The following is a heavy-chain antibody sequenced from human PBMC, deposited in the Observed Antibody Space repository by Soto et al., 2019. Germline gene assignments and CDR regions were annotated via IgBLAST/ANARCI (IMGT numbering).Heavy chain of an antibody. D-gene: IGHD2-15*01. CDR3: AGIVVVVAATNTYYYYGMDV. Sequence: GGSLRLSCAASGFTFSSYEMNWVRQDPGKGLEWVSYISSSGSTIYYADSVKGRFTISRDNDKNSLYLQMNSLRAEDTAVYYCAGIVVVVAATNTYYYYGMDVWGQGTTVTVSS. CDR1: GFTFSSYE. J-gene: IGHJ6*02. V-gene: IGHV3-48*03. CDR2: ISSSGSTI.